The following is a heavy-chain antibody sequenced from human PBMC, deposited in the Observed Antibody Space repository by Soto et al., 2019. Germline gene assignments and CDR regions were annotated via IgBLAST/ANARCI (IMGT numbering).Heavy chain of an antibody. CDR3: AREGDSSGWDAFDI. CDR1: GGSISSGDYY. J-gene: IGHJ3*02. Sequence: QVQLQESGPGLVKPSQTLSLTCTVSGGSISSGDYYWSWIRQPPGKGLEWIGYIYYSGSTYYNPSRTSRVTKTVDTSKNQSSLKLSSVTAADTAVYYCAREGDSSGWDAFDIWGQGTMVTVSS. CDR2: IYYSGST. D-gene: IGHD3-22*01. V-gene: IGHV4-30-4*01.